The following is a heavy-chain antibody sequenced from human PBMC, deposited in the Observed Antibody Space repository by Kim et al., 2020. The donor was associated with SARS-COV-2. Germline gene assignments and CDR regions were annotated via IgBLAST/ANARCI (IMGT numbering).Heavy chain of an antibody. CDR3: ASDVGVGGYLYVPAAIPN. J-gene: IGHJ4*02. CDR2: IIPIFGTA. Sequence: SVKVSCKASGGTFSSYAISWVRQAPGQGLEWMGGIIPIFGTANYAQKFQGRVTITADESTSTAYMELSSLRSEDTAVYYCASDVGVGGYLYVPAAIPNWGQGTLVTVSS. V-gene: IGHV1-69*13. CDR1: GGTFSSYA. D-gene: IGHD2-2*01.